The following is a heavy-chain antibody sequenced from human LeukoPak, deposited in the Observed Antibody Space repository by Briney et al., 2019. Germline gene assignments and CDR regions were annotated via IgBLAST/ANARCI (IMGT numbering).Heavy chain of an antibody. Sequence: GGSLRLSCAASGFTFSDYYMSWIRQSPGKGLDWLSYISSSGSTIYYADSVKGRFTISRDNAKNSLYLQMNSLRAEDTAVYYCARHPMYYDFWSGYFDYYYMDVWGKGTTVTVSS. J-gene: IGHJ6*03. CDR1: GFTFSDYY. CDR2: ISSSGSTI. CDR3: ARHPMYYDFWSGYFDYYYMDV. V-gene: IGHV3-11*01. D-gene: IGHD3-3*01.